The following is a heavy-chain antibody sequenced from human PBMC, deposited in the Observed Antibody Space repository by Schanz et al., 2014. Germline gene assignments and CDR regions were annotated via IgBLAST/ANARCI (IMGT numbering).Heavy chain of an antibody. CDR1: GFTFSSHW. V-gene: IGHV3-9*01. Sequence: EVQLVQSGGGLVQPGGSLRLSCAASGFTFSSHWMHWVRQDPGKGLEWVSVISWNSGTIGYADSVKGRFTISRDNAKNSLYLQMNSLRAEDTALYYCTNDKSQIAVAGLFDLGGQGTLVTVSS. J-gene: IGHJ4*02. CDR2: ISWNSGTI. CDR3: TNDKSQIAVAGLFDL. D-gene: IGHD6-19*01.